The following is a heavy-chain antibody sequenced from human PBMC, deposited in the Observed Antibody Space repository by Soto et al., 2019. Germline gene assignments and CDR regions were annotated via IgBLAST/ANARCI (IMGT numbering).Heavy chain of an antibody. CDR3: ARAHYGVRYYCDY. J-gene: IGHJ4*02. D-gene: IGHD4-17*01. V-gene: IGHV3-33*03. Sequence: SLRLSCAASGFTFSSYGMHWVRQAPGKGLEWVAVIWYDGSNKYYADSVKGRFTISRDNAKNSLYLQMNSLRAEDTAVYYCARAHYGVRYYCDYWGQGILVTVPS. CDR2: IWYDGSNK. CDR1: GFTFSSYG.